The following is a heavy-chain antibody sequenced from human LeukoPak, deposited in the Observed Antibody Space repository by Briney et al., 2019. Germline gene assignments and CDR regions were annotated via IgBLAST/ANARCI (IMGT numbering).Heavy chain of an antibody. V-gene: IGHV4-61*02. CDR1: GGSISSGSYY. Sequence: SETLSLTCTVSGGSISSGSYYWRWIRQPAGKGLEWMGRIYTIGSTNYNPSLKSRVTISVDTSKNQFSLKLSSVTAADTAVYYCARVRHRYYYDRSSYGMDVWGQGTPVTVSS. CDR2: IYTIGST. D-gene: IGHD3-10*02. CDR3: ARVRHRYYYDRSSYGMDV. J-gene: IGHJ6*02.